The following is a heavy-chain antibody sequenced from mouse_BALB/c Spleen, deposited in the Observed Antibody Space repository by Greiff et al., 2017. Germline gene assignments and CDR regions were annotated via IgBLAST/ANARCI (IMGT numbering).Heavy chain of an antibody. D-gene: IGHD4-1*01. J-gene: IGHJ1*01. V-gene: IGHV1-63*02. CDR3: ARVRLEGWYFDV. Sequence: VQLKESGAELVRPGTSVKISCKASGYTFTNYWLGWVKQRPGHGLEWIGDIYPGGGYTNYNEKFKGKATLTADTSSSTAYMQLSSLTSEDSAVYFCARVRLEGWYFDVWGAGTTVTVSS. CDR1: GYTFTNYW. CDR2: IYPGGGYT.